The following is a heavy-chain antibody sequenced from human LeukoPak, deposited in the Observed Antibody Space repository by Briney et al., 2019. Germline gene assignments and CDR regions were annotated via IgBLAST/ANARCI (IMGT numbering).Heavy chain of an antibody. Sequence: ETLSLTCTVSGGSISRSGYYWGWIRQPPGKGLEWIGSMYHSGSTYYNPSLKSRVTISVDTSKNQFSLKLSSVTAADTAVYYCARYPGYYYYYMDVWGKGTTVTISS. CDR1: GGSISRSGYY. J-gene: IGHJ6*03. CDR2: MYHSGST. V-gene: IGHV4-39*01. CDR3: ARYPGYYYYYMDV.